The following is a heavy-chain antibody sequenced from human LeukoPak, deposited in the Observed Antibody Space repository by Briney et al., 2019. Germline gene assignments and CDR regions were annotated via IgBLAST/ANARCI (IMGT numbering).Heavy chain of an antibody. J-gene: IGHJ4*02. CDR1: GGSISSGGYY. V-gene: IGHV4-31*03. Sequence: SQTLSLTCTVSGGSISSGGYYWSWIRQHPGKGLEWIVYIYYSGSTYYNPSLKSRVTISVDTSKNQFSLKLSSVTAADTAVYYCARRLRRRGVSYFDYWGQGTLVTVSS. D-gene: IGHD4-17*01. CDR3: ARRLRRRGVSYFDY. CDR2: IYYSGST.